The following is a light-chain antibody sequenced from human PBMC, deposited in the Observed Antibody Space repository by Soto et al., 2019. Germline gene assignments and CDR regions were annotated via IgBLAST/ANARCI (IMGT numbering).Light chain of an antibody. CDR1: QNLGTLY. V-gene: IGKV3-20*01. CDR2: SAS. CDR3: QQYAGSPRT. Sequence: ELVLTQSPGTLPVSPEERGSLSCRVSQNLGTLYLAWFQQKSGQAPRLLIYSASRRATGIPDRFTGSGSGTDFTLTINRVEPEDFAVYFCQQYAGSPRTFGQGTKVDI. J-gene: IGKJ1*01.